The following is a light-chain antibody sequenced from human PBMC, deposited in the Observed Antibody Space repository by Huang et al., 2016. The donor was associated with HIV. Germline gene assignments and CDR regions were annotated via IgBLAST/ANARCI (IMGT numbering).Light chain of an antibody. CDR1: QTVSTW. CDR2: TAS. J-gene: IGKJ1*01. CDR3: QQYNTCWT. Sequence: DIQMTQSPSTLSASVGDRVTITCRASQTVSTWLAWYQQKPGKAPKRLIYTASTLESGVSSRFSGSGSGTEFTLTISSLQPDDFATYYCQQYNTCWTFGQGTKVDVK. V-gene: IGKV1-5*03.